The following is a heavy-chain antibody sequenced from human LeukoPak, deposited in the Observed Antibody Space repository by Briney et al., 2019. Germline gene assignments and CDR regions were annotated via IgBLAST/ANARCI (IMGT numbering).Heavy chain of an antibody. CDR2: IYPGDSDT. CDR1: GYSFTSYW. V-gene: IGHV5-51*01. Sequence: GESLKISFQGSGYSFTSYWIGWVRPLPGKGLEWMGIIYPGDSDTRYSPSFQGQVTISADKSISTAYPQWSSLKASDTAMYYCARVTSYYYGSGSPNWFDPWGQGTLGTVS. D-gene: IGHD3-10*01. CDR3: ARVTSYYYGSGSPNWFDP. J-gene: IGHJ5*02.